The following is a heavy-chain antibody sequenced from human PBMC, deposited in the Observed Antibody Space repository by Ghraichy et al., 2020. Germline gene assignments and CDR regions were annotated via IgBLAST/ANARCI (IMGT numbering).Heavy chain of an antibody. J-gene: IGHJ4*02. V-gene: IGHV4-39*01. D-gene: IGHD2-15*01. CDR1: GGSISSNDY. CDR2: IYYSGNT. Sequence: SETLSLTCTVSGGSISSNDYWGWIRQPPGKGLEWIGSIYYSGNTYYNPSLKRRVTISVDTSKNQFSLTLRAVSAADTAVYYCASPHKQSRFYYHDYWGQGTLVTVSS. CDR3: ASPHKQSRFYYHDY.